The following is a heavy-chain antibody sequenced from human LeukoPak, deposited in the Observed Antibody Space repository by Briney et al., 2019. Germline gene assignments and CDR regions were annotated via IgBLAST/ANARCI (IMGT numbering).Heavy chain of an antibody. J-gene: IGHJ1*01. CDR3: ARAGPYDSRYFQH. CDR1: GGSISSYY. CDR2: IYYSGST. V-gene: IGHV4-59*01. Sequence: PSETLSLTCTVSGGSISSYYWSWLRQPPGKGLEWIGYIYYSGSTNYNPSLKSRVTISVDTSKNQFSLKLSSVTAADTAVYYCARAGPYDSRYFQHCGQGTLVTVSS. D-gene: IGHD3-22*01.